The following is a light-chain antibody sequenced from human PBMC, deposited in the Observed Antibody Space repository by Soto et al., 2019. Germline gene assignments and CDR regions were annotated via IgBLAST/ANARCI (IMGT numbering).Light chain of an antibody. J-gene: IGLJ2*01. CDR3: HVWDSTADHQDV. CDR1: NIGSKS. V-gene: IGLV3-21*02. CDR2: DDS. Sequence: SYVLTQPPSVSAAPGQTARITCGGNNIGSKSVHWYQQRPGQAPVLVVYDDSDRPSGIPERFSGSNSGNTATLTISRVEAGDEADYYCHVWDSTADHQDVVGGGTKLTVL.